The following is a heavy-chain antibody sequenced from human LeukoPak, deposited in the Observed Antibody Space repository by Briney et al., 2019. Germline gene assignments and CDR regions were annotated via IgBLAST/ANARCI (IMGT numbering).Heavy chain of an antibody. CDR3: ANPSVAAGRSFDY. V-gene: IGHV3-23*01. Sequence: GGSLRLSCAASGFTFSSYAMSWVRQAPGKGLEWVSAISGSGGSTYYADSVKGRFTISRDNSKNTLYLQMNSLRAEDTAVYYCANPSVAAGRSFDYWGQGTLVTVSS. CDR1: GFTFSSYA. CDR2: ISGSGGST. J-gene: IGHJ4*02. D-gene: IGHD6-13*01.